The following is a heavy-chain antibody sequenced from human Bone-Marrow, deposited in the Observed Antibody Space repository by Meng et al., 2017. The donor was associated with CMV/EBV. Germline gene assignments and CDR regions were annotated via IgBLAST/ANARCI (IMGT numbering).Heavy chain of an antibody. J-gene: IGHJ6*02. D-gene: IGHD3-3*01. V-gene: IGHV3-74*01. CDR1: GFTFDDYG. CDR2: ITSDGSST. CDR3: ARDQYYDFWSGYPYYYYYGMDV. Sequence: GESLKISCAASGFTFDDYGMSWVRQAPGKGLVWVSRITSDGSSTTYADSVKGRFTISRDNAKNTLYLQMNSLRAEDTAVYYCARDQYYDFWSGYPYYYYYGMDVWGQGTTVTVSS.